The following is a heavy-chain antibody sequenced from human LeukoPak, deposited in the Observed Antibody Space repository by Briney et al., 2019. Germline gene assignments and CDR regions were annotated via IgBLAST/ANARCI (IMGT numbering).Heavy chain of an antibody. CDR2: INHRGST. CDR1: GGSISSSSYY. V-gene: IGHV4-39*07. Sequence: ASETLSLTCTVSGGSISSSSYYWGWIRQPPGKGLEWIGEINHRGSTNYNPSLKSRVTISVDTSKNQFSLKLSSVTAADTAVYYCASSSSLGGGCCNWFDPWGQGTLVTVSS. D-gene: IGHD3-16*01. CDR3: ASSSSLGGGCCNWFDP. J-gene: IGHJ5*02.